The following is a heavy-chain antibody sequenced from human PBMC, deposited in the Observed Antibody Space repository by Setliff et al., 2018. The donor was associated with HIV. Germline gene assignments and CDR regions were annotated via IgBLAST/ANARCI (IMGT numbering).Heavy chain of an antibody. CDR1: GGTFSGYA. J-gene: IGHJ3*02. CDR3: ARPTTEGDYYDSSGYLSGAFDI. Sequence: SVKVSCKASGGTFSGYAINWVRQAPGQGLEWMGGIIPIFGTANYAQKFQGRLTIPADESSTTAYMELSSLTSEDTAVYYCARPTTEGDYYDSSGYLSGAFDIWGQGTMVTVSS. CDR2: IIPIFGTA. D-gene: IGHD3-22*01. V-gene: IGHV1-69*13.